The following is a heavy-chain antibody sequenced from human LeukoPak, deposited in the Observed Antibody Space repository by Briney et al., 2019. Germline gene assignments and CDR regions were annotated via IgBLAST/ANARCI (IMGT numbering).Heavy chain of an antibody. V-gene: IGHV3-23*01. CDR3: AKTSATPYDFDY. CDR1: GFTVSSNY. J-gene: IGHJ4*02. D-gene: IGHD1-26*01. Sequence: GGSLRLSCAASGFTVSSNYMSWARQAPGKGLEWVSAISGSGGSTYYADSVKGRFTISRDNSKNTLYLQMNSLRAEDTAVYYCAKTSATPYDFDYWGQGTLVTVSS. CDR2: ISGSGGST.